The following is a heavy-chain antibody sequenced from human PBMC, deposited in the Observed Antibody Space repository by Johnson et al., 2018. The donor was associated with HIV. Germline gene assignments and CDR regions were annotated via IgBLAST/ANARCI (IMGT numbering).Heavy chain of an antibody. Sequence: VQLVESGGGLIQPGGSLRLSCAASGFTVSSNYMSWVRQAPGKGLEWVSIIYSGGNTYYADSVKGRFTISRDNSKNTLYLQMNSLSAEDTAVYYCARRGVGATTDAFDIWGQGTMVTVSS. CDR2: IYSGGNT. D-gene: IGHD1-26*01. J-gene: IGHJ3*02. CDR1: GFTVSSNY. CDR3: ARRGVGATTDAFDI. V-gene: IGHV3-53*01.